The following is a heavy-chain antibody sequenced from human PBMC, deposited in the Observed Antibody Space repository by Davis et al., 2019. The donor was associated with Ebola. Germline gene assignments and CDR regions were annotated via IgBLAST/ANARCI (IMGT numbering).Heavy chain of an antibody. V-gene: IGHV1-69*13. CDR2: IIPIFGTT. CDR1: GDTFGGYA. Sequence: SVKVSCKASGDTFGGYAISWVRQAPGQGLEWMGGIIPIFGTTNYAQKFQGRVTITADESTSTTYMELSSLRSENTAVYYCARVRGDCSSTSCPAYAMDVWGQGTTVTVSS. CDR3: ARVRGDCSSTSCPAYAMDV. D-gene: IGHD2-2*01. J-gene: IGHJ6*02.